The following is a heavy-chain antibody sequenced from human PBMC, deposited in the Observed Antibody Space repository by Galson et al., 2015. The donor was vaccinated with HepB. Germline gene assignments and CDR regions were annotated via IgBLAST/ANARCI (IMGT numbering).Heavy chain of an antibody. Sequence: SVKVSCKASGYTFTSYAMHWVRQAPGQRLEWMGWINAGNGNTKYSQKFQGRVTITRDTSASTAYMELSSLRSEDTAVYYCARGHYYYDSSGPFDYWGQGTLVTVSS. CDR3: ARGHYYYDSSGPFDY. CDR2: INAGNGNT. CDR1: GYTFTSYA. V-gene: IGHV1-3*01. D-gene: IGHD3-22*01. J-gene: IGHJ4*02.